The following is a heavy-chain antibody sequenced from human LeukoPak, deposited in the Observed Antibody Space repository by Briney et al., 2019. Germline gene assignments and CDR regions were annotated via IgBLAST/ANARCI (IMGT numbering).Heavy chain of an antibody. CDR3: ARRLVGAKGFDD. CDR1: GFTFSSYA. CDR2: ISGSGGST. Sequence: PGGSLRLSCAASGFTFSSYAMSWVRQAPGKGLEWVSAISGSGGSTYYADPVKGRFTISRDNSKNTLYLQMNSLRAEDTAVYYCARRLVGAKGFDDWGQGTLVTVSS. V-gene: IGHV3-23*01. D-gene: IGHD1-26*01. J-gene: IGHJ4*02.